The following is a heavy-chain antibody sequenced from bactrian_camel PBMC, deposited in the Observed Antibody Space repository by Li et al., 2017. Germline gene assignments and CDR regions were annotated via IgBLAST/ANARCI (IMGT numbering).Heavy chain of an antibody. D-gene: IGHD7*01. CDR2: IDNDGVT. CDR1: GYTYSTNC. J-gene: IGHJ4*01. Sequence: VQLVESGGGSVQAGGSLRLSCAVSGYTYSTNCMGWFRQAPGKEREGVAAIDNDGVTTYADSVKGRFTISRDNAKNTLYLQLNSLKTEDAAMYYCARGGRTENQRSPNARGQGTQVTVS. V-gene: IGHV3S53*01.